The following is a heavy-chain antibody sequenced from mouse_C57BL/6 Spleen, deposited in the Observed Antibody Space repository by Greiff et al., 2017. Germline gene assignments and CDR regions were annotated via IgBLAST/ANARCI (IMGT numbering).Heavy chain of an antibody. CDR3: ARWGYYYGSSPCFDY. D-gene: IGHD1-1*01. CDR2: INPSNGGT. J-gene: IGHJ2*01. V-gene: IGHV1-53*01. Sequence: QVHVKQPGTELVKPGASVKLSCKASGYTFTSYWMHWVKQRPGQGLEWIGNINPSNGGTNYNEKFKSKDTPTVDKSSSTAYMQLSSLTSEDSAVYYCARWGYYYGSSPCFDYWGQGTTLTVSS. CDR1: GYTFTSYW.